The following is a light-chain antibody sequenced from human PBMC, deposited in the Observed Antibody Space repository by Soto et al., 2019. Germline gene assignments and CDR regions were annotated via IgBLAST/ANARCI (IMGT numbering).Light chain of an antibody. CDR1: QSISSN. V-gene: IGKV3-11*01. Sequence: EIVLTQSPATISLSPGERATISCRASQSISSNLAWYQQKPDQAPRLLIYDASNRATGIPARFSGSGSGTDFTLTISSLEPEDVAVYYSHQRSTWPFTFGPGTKVDIK. CDR2: DAS. J-gene: IGKJ3*01. CDR3: HQRSTWPFT.